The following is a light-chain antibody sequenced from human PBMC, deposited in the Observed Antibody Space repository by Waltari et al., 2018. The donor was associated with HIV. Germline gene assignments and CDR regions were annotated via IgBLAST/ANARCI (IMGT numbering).Light chain of an antibody. CDR3: SSYAGSSTFVI. V-gene: IGLV2-23*02. Sequence: QSALTQPASVSGSPGQSNTIACTGSSSDVGSYKHVPWYQQHPGKATRLIIYEVSKRPSGCSNRYSASKSGKTASLAVSGLRAEDEADYYCSSYAGSSTFVIFGGGTKLTVL. J-gene: IGLJ2*01. CDR2: EVS. CDR1: SSDVGSYKH.